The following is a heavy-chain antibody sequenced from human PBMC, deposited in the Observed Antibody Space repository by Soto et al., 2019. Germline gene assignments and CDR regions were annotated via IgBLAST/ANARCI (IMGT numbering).Heavy chain of an antibody. Sequence: GASVKVSCKASGGTFSSYAISWVRQAPGQGLEWMGGIIPIFGTANYAQKFQGRVTITADESTSTAHMELSSLRSEDTAVYHCAGRHDYYDSSGYYPHFDYWGQGTLVTVSS. J-gene: IGHJ4*02. CDR1: GGTFSSYA. CDR2: IIPIFGTA. V-gene: IGHV1-69*13. D-gene: IGHD3-22*01. CDR3: AGRHDYYDSSGYYPHFDY.